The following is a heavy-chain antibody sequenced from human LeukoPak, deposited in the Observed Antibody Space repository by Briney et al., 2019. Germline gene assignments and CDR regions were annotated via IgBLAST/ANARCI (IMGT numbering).Heavy chain of an antibody. CDR1: GLTFSSYG. V-gene: IGHV3-33*06. J-gene: IGHJ4*02. CDR2: IWYDGSNK. CDR3: AKDRSGYADY. Sequence: PGGSLRLSCAASGLTFSSYGMHWVRQAPGKGLEWVAVIWYDGSNKYYADSVKGRFTISRDNSKNTLYLQMNSLRAEDTAVYYCAKDRSGYADYRGQGTLVTVSS. D-gene: IGHD3-3*01.